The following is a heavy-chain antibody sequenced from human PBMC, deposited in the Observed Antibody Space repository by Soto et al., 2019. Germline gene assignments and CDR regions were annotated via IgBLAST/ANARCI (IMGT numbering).Heavy chain of an antibody. Sequence: EVQLLESGGGVVQPGGSLRLSCAASGFTFSAYAMSWVRQAPGKGLQWVSGVGGSDTDKHYADSVRGRFTVYRDNSENTLYLQMNSLRADDTAVYYCAKDATAVNGVWDPFDMWGQGTEVTVSS. CDR2: VGGSDTDK. CDR3: AKDATAVNGVWDPFDM. CDR1: GFTFSAYA. D-gene: IGHD2-8*01. V-gene: IGHV3-23*01. J-gene: IGHJ3*02.